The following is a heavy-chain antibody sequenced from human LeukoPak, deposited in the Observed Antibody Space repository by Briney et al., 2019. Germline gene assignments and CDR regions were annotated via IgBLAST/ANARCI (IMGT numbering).Heavy chain of an antibody. J-gene: IGHJ4*02. D-gene: IGHD3-10*01. CDR1: GFTFSDYG. CDR3: ASAGLLWFGESHAIDY. Sequence: GGSLRLSCVVSGFTFSDYGMSWVRQAPGKGLEWVSAISGNGGSTYYADSVKGRFTISRDNSKNTLYLQMNSLRAEDTAVYYCASAGLLWFGESHAIDYWGQGTLVTVSS. V-gene: IGHV3-23*01. CDR2: ISGNGGST.